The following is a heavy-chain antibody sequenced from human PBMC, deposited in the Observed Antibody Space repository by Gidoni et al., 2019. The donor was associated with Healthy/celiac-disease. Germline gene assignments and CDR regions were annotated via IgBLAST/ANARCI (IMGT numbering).Heavy chain of an antibody. J-gene: IGHJ5*02. V-gene: IGHV3-30*04. CDR1: GFTFSSYA. CDR2: ISYDGRNK. D-gene: IGHD2-8*01. CDR3: ASTREYAWFDP. Sequence: QVQLVESGGGVVQPGRSLRLSCAASGFTFSSYAMPWVRQAPGKGLEWVAVISYDGRNKYYADSVKGRFTIARDNSKNTLYLQMNSQRDEDTAVYYCASTREYAWFDPWGQGTLVTVSS.